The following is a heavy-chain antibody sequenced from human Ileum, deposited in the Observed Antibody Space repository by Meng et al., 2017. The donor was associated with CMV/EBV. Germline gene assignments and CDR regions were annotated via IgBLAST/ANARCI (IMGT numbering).Heavy chain of an antibody. CDR3: AREGGGWYFDS. V-gene: IGHV4-30-4*01. J-gene: IGHJ4*02. CDR2: IYYSGST. D-gene: IGHD6-19*01. CDR1: DGPIATDIFH. Sequence: QGPLQDSGPRLVKPAQTLSLTCTVSDGPIATDIFHWSWVRLTPGKGMEWIGYIYYSGSTLYNPSLKSPVTISLDKSKNQFSLRLRSVTAADTAVYFCAREGGGWYFDSWGQGTLVTVAS.